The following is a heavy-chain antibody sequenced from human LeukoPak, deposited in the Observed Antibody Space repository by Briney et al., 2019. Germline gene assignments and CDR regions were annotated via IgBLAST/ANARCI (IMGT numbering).Heavy chain of an antibody. J-gene: IGHJ2*01. D-gene: IGHD3-22*01. V-gene: IGHV1-2*02. Sequence: GASVKVSCKASGYTFTGYYMHWVRRAPGQGLEWMGWINPNSGGTNYAQKFQGRVTMTRDTSISTAYMELSRLRSDDTAVYYCARGSMIVVVRDSDWYFDLWGRGTLVTVSS. CDR1: GYTFTGYY. CDR2: INPNSGGT. CDR3: ARGSMIVVVRDSDWYFDL.